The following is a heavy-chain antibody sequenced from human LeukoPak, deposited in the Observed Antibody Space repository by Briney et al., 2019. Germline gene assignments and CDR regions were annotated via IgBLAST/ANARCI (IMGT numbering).Heavy chain of an antibody. CDR2: ISSSSSYI. CDR3: AREGKLTYGDYFDYYYYMDV. Sequence: GGSLRLSCAASGFTFSSYSMNWVRQAPGKGLEWVSSISSSSSYIYYADSVKGRFTISRDNAKNSLYLQMNSLRADDTAVYYCAREGKLTYGDYFDYYYYMDVWGKGTTVTISS. J-gene: IGHJ6*03. D-gene: IGHD4-17*01. CDR1: GFTFSSYS. V-gene: IGHV3-21*01.